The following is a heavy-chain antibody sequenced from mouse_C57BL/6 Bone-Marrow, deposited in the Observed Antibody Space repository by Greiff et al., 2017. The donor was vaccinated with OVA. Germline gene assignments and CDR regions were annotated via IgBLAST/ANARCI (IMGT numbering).Heavy chain of an antibody. CDR1: GYTFTDYE. V-gene: IGHV1-15*01. J-gene: IGHJ4*01. D-gene: IGHD2-5*01. Sequence: VQLQQSGAELVRPGASVTLSCKASGYTFTDYEMHWVKQTPVHGLEWIGAIDPETGGTAYNQKFKGKAILTADQSSRTAYMEHRSLTSEDSAVDYCTRGYSNYYAMDYWGQGTSVTVSS. CDR3: TRGYSNYYAMDY. CDR2: IDPETGGT.